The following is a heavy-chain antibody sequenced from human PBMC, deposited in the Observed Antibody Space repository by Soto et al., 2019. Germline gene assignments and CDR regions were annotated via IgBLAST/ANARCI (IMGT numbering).Heavy chain of an antibody. V-gene: IGHV4-39*01. Sequence: PSETLSLTCRVSGDSISSADYFWTWIRQSPGKGPEWIGSVFYTGFPSSHPSLESRVSVSVDTSKSQFSLKLSAVTAADPAVYYCATSQKGEQGNYFDHGGKGARVTVSS. CDR1: GDSISSADYF. J-gene: IGHJ4*02. CDR3: ATSQKGEQGNYFDH. CDR2: VFYTGFP.